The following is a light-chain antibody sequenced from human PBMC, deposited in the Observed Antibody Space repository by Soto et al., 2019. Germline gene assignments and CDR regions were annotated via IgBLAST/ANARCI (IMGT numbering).Light chain of an antibody. Sequence: EIVLTQSPGTLSLSPGERATLSCRASQSVTSNYLAWYQQKPGQAPRLLIYGASSRATGIPDRISGSGSGTDFTLTINRLESEDFAVYYRQQYGNSPWTFGRGTKVDIK. CDR3: QQYGNSPWT. CDR1: QSVTSNY. CDR2: GAS. J-gene: IGKJ1*01. V-gene: IGKV3-20*01.